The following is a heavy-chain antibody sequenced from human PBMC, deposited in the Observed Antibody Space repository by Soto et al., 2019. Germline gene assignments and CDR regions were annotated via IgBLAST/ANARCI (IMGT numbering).Heavy chain of an antibody. CDR1: GFTFSSYA. CDR3: VADRDTTTPMVHGNY. V-gene: IGHV3-23*01. J-gene: IGHJ4*02. Sequence: PGGSLRLSCAASGFTFSSYAMSWVRQAPGKGLEWVSAISGSGISTYYADSVKGRFTISRDNSKNTLYLQMNSLRDEDTAIYYCVADRDTTTPMVHGNYWGQRTLVTVSS. CDR2: ISGSGIST. D-gene: IGHD5-18*01.